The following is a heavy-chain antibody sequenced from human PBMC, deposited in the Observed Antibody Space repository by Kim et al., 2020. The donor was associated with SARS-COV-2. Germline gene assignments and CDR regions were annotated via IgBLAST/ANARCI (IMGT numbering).Heavy chain of an antibody. Sequence: SETLSLTCAVYGGSFSGYYWSWIRQPPGKGLEWIGEINHSGRTNYNPSLKSRVTISVDTSKNQFSLKLTSVTAAVTAVYFCARRLSNTSGWGSHYCDLWGQGILVTVSS. V-gene: IGHV4-34*01. CDR3: ARRLSNTSGWGSHYCDL. CDR2: INHSGRT. D-gene: IGHD3-10*01. CDR1: GGSFSGYY. J-gene: IGHJ4*02.